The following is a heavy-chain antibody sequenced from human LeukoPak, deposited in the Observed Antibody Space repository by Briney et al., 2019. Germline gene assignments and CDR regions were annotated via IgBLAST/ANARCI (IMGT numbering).Heavy chain of an antibody. CDR3: ARDYGDYWGYFDY. Sequence: ASVKVSCKASGYTFIGYYMHWVRQAPGQGLEWMGWINPNSGGTNYAQKFQGRVTMTRDTSISTAYMELSRLRSDDTAVYYCARDYGDYWGYFDYWGQGTLVTVSS. CDR2: INPNSGGT. CDR1: GYTFIGYY. J-gene: IGHJ4*02. D-gene: IGHD4-17*01. V-gene: IGHV1-2*02.